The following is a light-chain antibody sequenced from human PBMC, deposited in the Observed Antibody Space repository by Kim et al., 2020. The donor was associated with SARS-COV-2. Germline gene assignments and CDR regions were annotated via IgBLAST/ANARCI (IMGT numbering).Light chain of an antibody. CDR2: GAS. V-gene: IGKV3-15*01. CDR1: QSVSSN. CDR3: QQYNNWYN. Sequence: LSVSPGERATLSCRASQSVSSNLAWYQQKPGQAPRLLIYGASTRATDIPARFSGSGSGTEFILSISSLQSEDFAVYYCQQYNNWYNFDQGTKLEI. J-gene: IGKJ2*01.